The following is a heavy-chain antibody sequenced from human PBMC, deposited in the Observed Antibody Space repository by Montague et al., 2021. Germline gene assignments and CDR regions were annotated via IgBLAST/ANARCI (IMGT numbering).Heavy chain of an antibody. CDR2: IFWDDDK. V-gene: IGHV2-5*02. D-gene: IGHD6-13*01. Sequence: PPLGKPTQTLTLTCTFSGFSLATSGVGVAWLRQPPGKALEWLALIFWDDDKRYSPSLKSRLTITKDTTKNQVVLTLTNMDPVDTATYFCAPKIAAHKAHDGFSVWGQGTVVTVSA. CDR3: APKIAAHKAHDGFSV. CDR1: GFSLATSGVG. J-gene: IGHJ3*01.